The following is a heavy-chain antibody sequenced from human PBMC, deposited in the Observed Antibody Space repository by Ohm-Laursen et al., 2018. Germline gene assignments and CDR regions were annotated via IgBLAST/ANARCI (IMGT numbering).Heavy chain of an antibody. CDR2: IKQDGGEK. CDR3: ASRTMLRGDAAFDI. Sequence: SLRLSCTASGFTFSNYWMSWVRQTPGKGLEWVANIKQDGGEKNFADSVKGRFTISRDNAKNSLYLQMNSLRAEDTAVYYCASRTMLRGDAAFDIWGQGTMVTVSS. J-gene: IGHJ3*02. D-gene: IGHD3-10*01. CDR1: GFTFSNYW. V-gene: IGHV3-7*01.